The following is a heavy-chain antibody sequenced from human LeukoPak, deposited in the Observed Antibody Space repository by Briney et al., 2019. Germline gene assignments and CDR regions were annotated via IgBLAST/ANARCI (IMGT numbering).Heavy chain of an antibody. Sequence: GGSLRLSCVASGFTVSGNYMCWVLQAPGKGPEWISIIYRGGDTYYADSVKGRFTISRDNSKNTLYLQMNAVRAEDTAVYYCARDKRYYTSGRCWGVQLGPRGQGTLVTVSS. V-gene: IGHV3-66*01. CDR3: ARDKRYYTSGRCWGVQLGP. J-gene: IGHJ4*02. CDR2: IYRGGDT. D-gene: IGHD3-22*01. CDR1: GFTVSGNY.